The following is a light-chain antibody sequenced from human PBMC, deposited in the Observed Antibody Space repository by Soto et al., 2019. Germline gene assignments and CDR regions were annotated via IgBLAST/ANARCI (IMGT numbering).Light chain of an antibody. Sequence: IVLTQSPGKLSSSPGERATLXCRASQSVSTNNRAWYQHRPSKAPTLLXYDASRRATGIPDRFSGSGSWTDFTLTISRLEPEDLAVYYCQQYDNSVWSLGQGTKV. CDR2: DAS. V-gene: IGKV3-20*01. CDR1: QSVSTNN. J-gene: IGKJ1*01. CDR3: QQYDNSVWS.